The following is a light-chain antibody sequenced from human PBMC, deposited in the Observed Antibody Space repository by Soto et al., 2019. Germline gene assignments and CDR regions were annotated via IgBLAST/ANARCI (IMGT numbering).Light chain of an antibody. CDR2: GNT. J-gene: IGLJ3*02. CDR1: SSNFGAGYH. V-gene: IGLV1-40*01. CDR3: QSYDRSLGGWV. Sequence: QPVLTQPPSVSGAPGQRVTISCTGSSSNFGAGYHVHWYQQLPGAAPKLLIYGNTNRPSGVPDRFSGSKSGTSASLAITGLQAEDEADYYCQSYDRSLGGWVFGGGTKLTVL.